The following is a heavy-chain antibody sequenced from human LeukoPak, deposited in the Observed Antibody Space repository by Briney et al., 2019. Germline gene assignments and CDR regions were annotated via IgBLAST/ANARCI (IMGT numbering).Heavy chain of an antibody. J-gene: IGHJ5*01. D-gene: IGHD4-17*01. V-gene: IGHV4-39*01. Sequence: SETLSLTCTVSGASVTATNYYWAWSRQPPGKGLEWLGTVSYNDITYYNPSLLGRVAVSRGTSKTRFSLDLTSVKTEDTAVYFCARNLRGLPSDSWGRGILVTVTS. CDR3: ARNLRGLPSDS. CDR2: VSYNDIT. CDR1: GASVTATNYY.